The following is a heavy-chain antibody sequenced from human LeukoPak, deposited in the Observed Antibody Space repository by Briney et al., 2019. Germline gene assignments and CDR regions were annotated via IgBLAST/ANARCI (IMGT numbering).Heavy chain of an antibody. CDR1: GGSISSFY. Sequence: PSETLSLTCTASGGSISSFYWSWIRQPAGKGLEWIGRIYTTGSTNYNPSLKSRLTISVDTSKNQFSLKLRSVTAADTAVYYCARIKCGGDCRGYYYYYHMDVWGKGTTVTISS. V-gene: IGHV4-4*07. CDR2: IYTTGST. J-gene: IGHJ6*03. CDR3: ARIKCGGDCRGYYYYYHMDV. D-gene: IGHD2-21*02.